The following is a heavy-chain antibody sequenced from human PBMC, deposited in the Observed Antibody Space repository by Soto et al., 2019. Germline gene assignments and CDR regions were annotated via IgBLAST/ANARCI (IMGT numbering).Heavy chain of an antibody. CDR2: IYDSGST. CDR1: GGSISSYY. V-gene: IGHV4-59*01. CDR3: ARDLWGYCGTDCYPLDV. D-gene: IGHD2-21*02. J-gene: IGHJ6*02. Sequence: PSETLSLTCIVSGGSISSYYWSWIRQPPGKGLEWIGYIYDSGSTNYNPSLKSRVTISVDTSKNQFSLRLTSVTAADTAVYYCARDLWGYCGTDCYPLDVWGQGTTVTVSS.